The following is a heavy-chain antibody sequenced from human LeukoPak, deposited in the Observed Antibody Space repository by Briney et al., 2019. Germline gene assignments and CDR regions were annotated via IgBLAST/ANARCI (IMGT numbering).Heavy chain of an antibody. CDR2: MYLSGTT. CDR1: GDSINSLDL. CDR3: AGLVGRYSSGLYYYYFDY. V-gene: IGHV4-4*02. D-gene: IGHD3-22*01. J-gene: IGHJ4*02. Sequence: SGTLSLTCTVSGDSINSLDLWSWVRQPPGKGLEWIGEMYLSGTTHSNPSVKSRVTISIDKSKNQFFLNLSSVTAADTAVYYCAGLVGRYSSGLYYYYFDYWGQGTPVTVSS.